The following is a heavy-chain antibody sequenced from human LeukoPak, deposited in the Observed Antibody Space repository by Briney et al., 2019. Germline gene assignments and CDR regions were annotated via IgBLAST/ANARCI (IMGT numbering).Heavy chain of an antibody. CDR3: ARVGSRRYLEGYFDY. CDR1: GYTFTGYY. CDR2: INPNSGGT. Sequence: GASVKVSCKASGYTFTGYYTHWVRQAPGQGLEWMGWINPNSGGTNYAQKFQGRVTMTRDTSISTAYMELSRLRSDDTAVYYCARVGSRRYLEGYFDYWGQGTLVTVSS. J-gene: IGHJ4*02. V-gene: IGHV1-2*02. D-gene: IGHD3-10*01.